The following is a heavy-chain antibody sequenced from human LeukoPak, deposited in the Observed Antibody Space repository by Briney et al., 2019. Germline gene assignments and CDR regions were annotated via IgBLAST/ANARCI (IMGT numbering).Heavy chain of an antibody. CDR1: GFTFNSYA. J-gene: IGHJ3*02. D-gene: IGHD3-22*01. Sequence: PGGSLRLSCAASGFTFNSYAMSWVRQAPGKGLEWVSAISGSGGSTYYADSVKGRFTISRDNSKNTLYLQMNSLRAEDTAVYYCAIFRRDYYDSSGHPTDIWGQGTMVTVSS. V-gene: IGHV3-23*01. CDR3: AIFRRDYYDSSGHPTDI. CDR2: ISGSGGST.